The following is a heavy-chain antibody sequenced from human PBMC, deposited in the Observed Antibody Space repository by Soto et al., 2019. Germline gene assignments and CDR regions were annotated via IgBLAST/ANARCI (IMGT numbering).Heavy chain of an antibody. CDR3: AKGGAIVAAGTRVYLYNAMHV. CDR2: INPNSGDT. D-gene: IGHD1-26*01. J-gene: IGHJ6*02. V-gene: IGHV1-2*02. CDR1: GYTFTGYY. Sequence: QVQLVQSGTEVKRPGDSVKVSCKASGYTFTGYYVHWVRQAPGQGLEWMGWINPNSGDTYLAQRFQGRVTMNRDTSIGTAYMELRGLTSGETAEYYCAKGGAIVAAGTRVYLYNAMHVWGQGTTVTVSS.